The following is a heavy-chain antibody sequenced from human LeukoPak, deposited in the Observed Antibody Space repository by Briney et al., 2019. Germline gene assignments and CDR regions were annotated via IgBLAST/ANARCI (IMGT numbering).Heavy chain of an antibody. CDR1: GGSISSYC. J-gene: IGHJ5*02. D-gene: IGHD2-2*01. CDR2: IYTSGST. Sequence: SETLSLTCTVAGGSISSYCGRWIRQHDGKGLEWIGRIYTSGSTNYDPSLKSRVTMSVDTSKNQFSLKLSSVTAADTAVYYCARSVVPARDWFDPWGQGTLVTVSS. V-gene: IGHV4-4*07. CDR3: ARSVVPARDWFDP.